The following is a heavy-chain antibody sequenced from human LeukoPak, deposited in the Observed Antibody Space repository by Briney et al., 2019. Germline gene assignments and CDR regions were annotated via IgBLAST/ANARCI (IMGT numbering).Heavy chain of an antibody. D-gene: IGHD4-17*01. CDR3: ATEGGWGPTDYGDNVY. Sequence: ASVKVSCKTSGYTFSDYYLHWVRQAPGQGLEWMGWISPYKGNTNYAQNLQGRVTMTTDTSTSTAYMEVRSLRSDDTAVYYCATEGGWGPTDYGDNVYWGQGTLVTVSS. J-gene: IGHJ4*02. V-gene: IGHV1-18*04. CDR2: ISPYKGNT. CDR1: GYTFSDYY.